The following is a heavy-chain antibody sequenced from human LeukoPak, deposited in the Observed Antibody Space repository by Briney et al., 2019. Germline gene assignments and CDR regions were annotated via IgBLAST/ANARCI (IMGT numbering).Heavy chain of an antibody. Sequence: SETLSLTCTVSGGSISSSSYYWGWIRQPPGKGLEWIGSIYYSGSTYYNPSPKSRVTITVDTSKNQFSLKLSSVTAADTAVYYCARDWVFGVVNYMDVWGKGTTVTVSS. J-gene: IGHJ6*03. V-gene: IGHV4-39*07. D-gene: IGHD3-3*01. CDR2: IYYSGST. CDR1: GGSISSSSYY. CDR3: ARDWVFGVVNYMDV.